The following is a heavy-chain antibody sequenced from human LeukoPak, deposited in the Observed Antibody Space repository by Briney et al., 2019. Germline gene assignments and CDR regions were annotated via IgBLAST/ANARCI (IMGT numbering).Heavy chain of an antibody. D-gene: IGHD4-17*01. Sequence: ASVTVSFTASAYTFTFYYMHWVRQAPGQGLEWMGWINPNSGGTHYAYKFQGRVTFTRDTSISTASLELSRLRSDETAVYYCARPLMMTTVTTYAFDIWGQGTMVTVSS. J-gene: IGHJ3*02. CDR3: ARPLMMTTVTTYAFDI. CDR2: INPNSGGT. CDR1: AYTFTFYY. V-gene: IGHV1-2*07.